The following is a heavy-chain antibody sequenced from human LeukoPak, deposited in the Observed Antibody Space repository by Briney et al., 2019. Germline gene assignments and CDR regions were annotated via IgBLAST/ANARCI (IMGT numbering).Heavy chain of an antibody. Sequence: SVKVSCKASGGTFSSYAISWVRQAPGQGLEWMGGIIPIFGTANYAQKFQGRVTITADETTSTAYMELSSLRSEDTAVYYCARGSIVVVPAASHYYYYMDVWGKGTTVTVSS. D-gene: IGHD2-2*01. V-gene: IGHV1-69*01. CDR2: IIPIFGTA. CDR3: ARGSIVVVPAASHYYYYMDV. J-gene: IGHJ6*03. CDR1: GGTFSSYA.